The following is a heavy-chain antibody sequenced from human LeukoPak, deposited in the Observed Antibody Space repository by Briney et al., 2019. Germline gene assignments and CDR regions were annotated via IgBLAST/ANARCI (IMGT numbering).Heavy chain of an antibody. J-gene: IGHJ4*02. CDR3: ARLREIPVFGVVTKSTSYFDY. D-gene: IGHD3-3*01. Sequence: GGSLRLSCAASGFTFTNYWMSWVRQAPGKGLELVANIKQDRGDKYYVDSVKGRFTISRDNAKNSLYLQMNSLGAEDTAVYYCARLREIPVFGVVTKSTSYFDYWGQGTLVTVSS. V-gene: IGHV3-7*01. CDR2: IKQDRGDK. CDR1: GFTFTNYW.